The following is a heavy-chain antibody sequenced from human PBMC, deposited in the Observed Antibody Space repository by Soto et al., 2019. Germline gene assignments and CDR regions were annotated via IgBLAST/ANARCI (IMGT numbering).Heavy chain of an antibody. CDR1: VGSISDFD. CDR3: AREGYKTLHYGMDV. D-gene: IGHD5-12*01. V-gene: IGHV4-4*07. J-gene: IGHJ6*02. CDR2: IYSRGTS. Sequence: SETLSLTSPVSVGSISDFDWSWIRRPAGKGLEWIGHIYSRGTSNSNPSFESRVTMSVDTSKNQFFLNLRFVTAADTAVYYCAREGYKTLHYGMDVWCQGNPVTVSS.